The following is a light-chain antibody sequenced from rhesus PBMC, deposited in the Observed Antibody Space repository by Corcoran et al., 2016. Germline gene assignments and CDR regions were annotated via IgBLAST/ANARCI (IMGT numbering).Light chain of an antibody. CDR3: QHYYDNPYS. CDR2: AAS. V-gene: IGKV1S12*01. CDR1: QNIYSN. Sequence: DIQMTQSPSALSASVGDRVTISCRASQNIYSNLAWYQQKPGKAPKLLIYAASSLQTGIHSRFSGSGSGTDCTLTISSLQPEDSAAYYCQHYYDNPYSFGQGTKVEIK. J-gene: IGKJ2*01.